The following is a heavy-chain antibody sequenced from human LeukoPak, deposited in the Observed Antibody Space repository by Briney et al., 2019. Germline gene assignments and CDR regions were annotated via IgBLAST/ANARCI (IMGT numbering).Heavy chain of an antibody. CDR2: ISAYYGNT. D-gene: IGHD6-13*01. CDR1: GGTFSSYA. CDR3: ARRIVAAAGDNWFDP. J-gene: IGHJ5*02. Sequence: ASVKVSCKASGGTFSSYAITWVRQAPGQGLEWMGWISAYYGNTNYAQKFQGRVTMTTDTSTSTAYMELRSLRSDDTAVYYCARRIVAAAGDNWFDPWGQGTLVTVSS. V-gene: IGHV1-18*01.